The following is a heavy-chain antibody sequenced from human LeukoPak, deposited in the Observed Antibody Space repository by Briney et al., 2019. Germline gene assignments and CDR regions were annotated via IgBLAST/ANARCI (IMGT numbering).Heavy chain of an antibody. CDR3: AREVANGASYSSAWSV. V-gene: IGHV3-53*01. D-gene: IGHD6-19*01. CDR1: GFTVNSNY. J-gene: IGHJ6*02. CDR2: IYTDDKT. Sequence: GGSLRLSCAASGFTVNSNYMNWVRQGPGKGLEWLSVIYTDDKTYYADAVKGRFIVSRDISKNTLYLQMNNVTAEDTGIYYCAREVANGASYSSAWSVWGQGTTVSVSS.